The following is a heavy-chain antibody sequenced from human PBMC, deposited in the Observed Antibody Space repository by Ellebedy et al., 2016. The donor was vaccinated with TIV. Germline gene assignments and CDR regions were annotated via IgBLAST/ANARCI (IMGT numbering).Heavy chain of an antibody. CDR1: GFPFRSYA. J-gene: IGHJ4*02. D-gene: IGHD6-19*01. CDR3: SKDSGLSGWYFNY. CDR2: ISDSGGAT. Sequence: PGGSLRLSCAASGFPFRSYAMGWVRQAPGKGLEWISVISDSGGATYYAAPLKGRFTTSRDNSNDMVYLQINSLRPDDTAVYYWSKDSGLSGWYFNYWGQGTLVTVSS. V-gene: IGHV3-23*01.